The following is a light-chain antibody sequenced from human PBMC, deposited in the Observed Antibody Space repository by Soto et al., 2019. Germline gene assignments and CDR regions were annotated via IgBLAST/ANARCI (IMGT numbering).Light chain of an antibody. CDR2: KAS. J-gene: IGKJ2*01. CDR3: QQYNSYPLT. V-gene: IGKV1-5*03. Sequence: DTQMTQSPSTLSASVGDRVTITCRASQSVRSWLAWYQQKPGKAPNLLIYKASTLESGVPSRFSGSASGTEFTLTISSLQPDDFATYYCQQYNSYPLTFGQGTKLEMK. CDR1: QSVRSW.